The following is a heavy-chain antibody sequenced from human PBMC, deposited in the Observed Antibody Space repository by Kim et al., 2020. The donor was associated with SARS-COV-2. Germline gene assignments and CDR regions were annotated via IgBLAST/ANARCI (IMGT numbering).Heavy chain of an antibody. D-gene: IGHD6-19*01. CDR3: ARGQWLYTHHYFDY. V-gene: IGHV4-39*01. Sequence: SETLSLTCTVSGGSISSSSYYWGWIRQPPGKGLEWIGSIYYSGSTYYNPSLKSRVTISVDTSKNQFSLKLSSVTAADTAVYYCARGQWLYTHHYFDYWGQGTLVTVSS. CDR2: IYYSGST. J-gene: IGHJ4*02. CDR1: GGSISSSSYY.